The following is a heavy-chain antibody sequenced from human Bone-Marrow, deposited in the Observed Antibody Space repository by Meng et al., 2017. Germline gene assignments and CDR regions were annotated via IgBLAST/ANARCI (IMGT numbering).Heavy chain of an antibody. CDR2: IYSGGNT. CDR3: ARRPIDKYDLSALPLDY. CDR1: GFTVSHNY. J-gene: IGHJ4*02. Sequence: GESLKISCAASGFTVSHNYMSWVRQAPGEGLEWVSVIYSGGNTYYADSVKGRFTISRDNSKNTVFLQINSLRVEDTAVYYCARRPIDKYDLSALPLDYWGQGTLVTVSS. V-gene: IGHV3-66*02. D-gene: IGHD3-16*01.